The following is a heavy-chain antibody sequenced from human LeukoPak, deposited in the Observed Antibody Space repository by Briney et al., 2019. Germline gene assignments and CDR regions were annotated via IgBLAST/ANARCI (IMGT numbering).Heavy chain of an antibody. CDR1: DASISSGGDY. V-gene: IGHV4-39*01. J-gene: IGHJ1*01. CDR3: ARRGLSAVPH. D-gene: IGHD6-25*01. Sequence: PSETLSLTCSVSDASISSGGDYWAWIRQPPGKGLEWIGSIYHGGATYYSASLKGRAAISADTSKNQYSLTLDSVTAADTAVYYCARRGLSAVPHWGQGTLVIVSS. CDR2: IYHGGAT.